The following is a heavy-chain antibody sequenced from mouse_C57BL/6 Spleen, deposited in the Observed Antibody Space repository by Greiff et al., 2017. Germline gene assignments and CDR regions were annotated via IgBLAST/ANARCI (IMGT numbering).Heavy chain of an antibody. V-gene: IGHV1-53*01. Sequence: QVQLQQPGTELVKPGASVKLSCKASGYTFTSYWMHWVKQRPGQGLEWIGQIYPGDGDTNYNGKFKGKATLTADKSSSTAYMQLSSLTSEDSAVYFCARFITTVVASFDYWGQGTTLTVSS. CDR1: GYTFTSYW. J-gene: IGHJ2*01. D-gene: IGHD1-1*01. CDR3: ARFITTVVASFDY. CDR2: IYPGDGDT.